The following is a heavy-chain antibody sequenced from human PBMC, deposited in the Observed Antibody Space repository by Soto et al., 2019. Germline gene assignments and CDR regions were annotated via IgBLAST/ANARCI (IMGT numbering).Heavy chain of an antibody. D-gene: IGHD3-10*01. CDR1: GGSISSGGYY. Sequence: SETLSLTCTVSGGSISSGGYYWSWIRQHPGKGLEWIGYIYYSGSTYYNPSLKSRVTISVDTSKNQFSLKLGSVTAADTAVYYCARARILEGPKVRGVINNWFDPWGQGTLVTVSS. J-gene: IGHJ5*02. V-gene: IGHV4-31*03. CDR3: ARARILEGPKVRGVINNWFDP. CDR2: IYYSGST.